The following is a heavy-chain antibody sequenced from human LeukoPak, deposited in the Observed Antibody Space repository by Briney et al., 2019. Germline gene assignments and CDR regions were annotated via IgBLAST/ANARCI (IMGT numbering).Heavy chain of an antibody. J-gene: IGHJ4*02. V-gene: IGHV3-48*01. D-gene: IGHD6-6*01. CDR2: ISSSSSTI. CDR3: ARGGLYSSSSGFYY. CDR1: GFTFSSYG. Sequence: GGSLRLSCAASGFTFSSYGMHWVRQAPGKGLEWVSYISSSSSTIYYADSVKGRFTISRDNAKNSLYLQMNSLRAEDTAVYYCARGGLYSSSSGFYYWGQGTLVTVSS.